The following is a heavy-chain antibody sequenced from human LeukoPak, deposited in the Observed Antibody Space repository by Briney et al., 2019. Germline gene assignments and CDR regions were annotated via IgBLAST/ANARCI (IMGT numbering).Heavy chain of an antibody. CDR2: IGVGGDT. CDR1: GFTLSNYD. D-gene: IGHD4-11*01. CDR3: ARVNLYRSDSDYNDAFDI. J-gene: IGHJ3*02. Sequence: GGSLRLSCAASGFTLSNYDMHWARQATGKGLEYVSAIGVGGDTYYSGSVKGRFTISRENAENSLYLQMNNLRVEDTAVYYCARVNLYRSDSDYNDAFDIWGQGTMVTVSS. V-gene: IGHV3-13*04.